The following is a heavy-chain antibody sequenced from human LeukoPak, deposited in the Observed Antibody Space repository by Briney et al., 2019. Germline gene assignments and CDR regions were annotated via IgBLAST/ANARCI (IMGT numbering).Heavy chain of an antibody. Sequence: PSETLSLTCTVSGGSISSSSYYWGWIRQPPGKGLEWIGNIYYSGSTYYNSSLKSRVTISVDTSKNQFSLKLSSVTAADTAVYYCARRVSQYCTSTRCHGPFDYWGQGTLATVSS. V-gene: IGHV4-39*01. D-gene: IGHD2/OR15-2a*01. CDR3: ARRVSQYCTSTRCHGPFDY. CDR2: IYYSGST. CDR1: GGSISSSSYY. J-gene: IGHJ4*02.